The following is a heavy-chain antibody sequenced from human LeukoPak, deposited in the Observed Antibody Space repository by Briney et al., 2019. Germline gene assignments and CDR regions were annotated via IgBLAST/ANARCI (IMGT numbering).Heavy chain of an antibody. V-gene: IGHV1-69*13. D-gene: IGHD6-13*01. CDR1: GGTFSSYA. CDR2: IIPIFGTA. CDR3: ARGNTGYSSSWCYFDY. Sequence: SVNVSCTASGGTFSSYAISWVRQAPGQGLEWMGRIIPIFGTANYAQKFQGRVTITADESTSTAYMELSSLRSEGTAVYYCARGNTGYSSSWCYFDYWGQGTLVTVSS. J-gene: IGHJ4*02.